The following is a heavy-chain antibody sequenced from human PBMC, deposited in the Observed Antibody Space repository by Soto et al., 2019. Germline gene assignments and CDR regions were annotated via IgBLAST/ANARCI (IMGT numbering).Heavy chain of an antibody. Sequence: QVQLQESGPGLVKPSQTLSLTCTVSCGSISSGGYFWSWIRQHPGKGLEWIGYIYYSGSTYYNPSLKSRVTISVDPSKTQSSLKLTSVTAADTAVYYCVREDGGYCSGGSCIQTNWFDPWGQGTRVTVSS. J-gene: IGHJ5*02. D-gene: IGHD2-15*01. CDR3: VREDGGYCSGGSCIQTNWFDP. V-gene: IGHV4-31*03. CDR2: IYYSGST. CDR1: CGSISSGGYF.